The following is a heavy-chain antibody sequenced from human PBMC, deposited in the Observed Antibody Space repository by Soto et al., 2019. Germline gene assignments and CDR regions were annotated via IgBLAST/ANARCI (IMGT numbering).Heavy chain of an antibody. J-gene: IGHJ4*02. D-gene: IGHD2-15*01. CDR3: ARDPGAASFDF. CDR2: INTSNDNK. Sequence: QVHLVQSGAEVKKPGASVKVSCKASGYTFTNYGISWVRQASGEGLEWVGWINTSNDNKLYAQKLQGRLTLTTDTSTSTAYMDLTTLRSDDTAVYFCARDPGAASFDFWAQGTLVTVSS. V-gene: IGHV1-18*01. CDR1: GYTFTNYG.